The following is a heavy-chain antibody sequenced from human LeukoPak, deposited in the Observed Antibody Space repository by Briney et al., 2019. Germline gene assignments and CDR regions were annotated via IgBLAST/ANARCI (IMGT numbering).Heavy chain of an antibody. Sequence: TWGSLRLSCAASGFTFSTFAMIWVRQPPGKGLEWVSSIFPSGGEIHYADSVRGRFTISRDNSKSILSLQMNSLRAEDTAIYYCATYRQVLLPFESWGQGTLVTVSS. J-gene: IGHJ4*02. CDR1: GFTFSTFA. V-gene: IGHV3-23*01. CDR3: ATYRQVLLPFES. CDR2: IFPSGGEI. D-gene: IGHD5-18*01.